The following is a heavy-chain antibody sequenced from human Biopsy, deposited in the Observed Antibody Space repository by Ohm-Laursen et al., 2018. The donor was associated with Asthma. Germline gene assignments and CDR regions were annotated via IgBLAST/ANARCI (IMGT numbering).Heavy chain of an antibody. D-gene: IGHD3-3*01. V-gene: IGHV3-30-3*01. J-gene: IGHJ4*02. CDR3: ARDVMEWYLPAFDF. CDR1: GFTFRSYA. Sequence: SLRLSCTASGFTFRSYAMHWVRQAPGKGLEWVAVGGSYYDGGLKYYADSVNGRFTVSRDDSKNTLHLQMNSLRPDDTAVYYCARDVMEWYLPAFDFWGQGTLVTVSS. CDR2: GGSYYDGGLK.